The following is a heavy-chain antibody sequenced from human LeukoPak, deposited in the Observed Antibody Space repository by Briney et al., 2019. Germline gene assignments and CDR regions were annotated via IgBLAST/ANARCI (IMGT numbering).Heavy chain of an antibody. CDR2: ISSNGGST. V-gene: IGHV3-64*01. J-gene: IGHJ4*02. Sequence: GGSLRLSCAASEITFSDYAMTWVRQAPGKGLEYVSAISSNGGSTYYAKSVKGRCTISRDNSKNTLYLQMGSLRAEDTAVYCCASEVDGYNTNYYFDYWGQGTLVTVSS. CDR1: EITFSDYA. CDR3: ASEVDGYNTNYYFDY. D-gene: IGHD5-24*01.